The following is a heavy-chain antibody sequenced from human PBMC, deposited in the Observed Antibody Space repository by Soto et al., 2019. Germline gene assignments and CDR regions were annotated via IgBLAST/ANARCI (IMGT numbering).Heavy chain of an antibody. Sequence: GGSLRLSCAASGFTFSSYAMHWVRQAPGKGLEWVAVISYDGSNKYYANSVKGRFTISRDNSKNTLYLQMNSLRAEDTAVYYCARDGHSSSSFDYWGLGTLVTVSS. D-gene: IGHD6-6*01. CDR3: ARDGHSSSSFDY. J-gene: IGHJ4*02. CDR1: GFTFSSYA. V-gene: IGHV3-30-3*01. CDR2: ISYDGSNK.